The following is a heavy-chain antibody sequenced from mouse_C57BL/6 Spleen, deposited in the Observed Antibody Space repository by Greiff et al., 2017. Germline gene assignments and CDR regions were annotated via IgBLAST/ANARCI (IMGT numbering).Heavy chain of an antibody. D-gene: IGHD2-1*01. V-gene: IGHV1-81*01. CDR2: IYPRSGNT. CDR1: GYTFTSYG. Sequence: QVQLKESGAELARPGASVKLSCKASGYTFTSYGISWVKQRTGQGLEWIGEIYPRSGNTYYNEKFKGKDTLTADKSSSTAYMELRSLTSEDSAVYFCAREDPYGNYVYYAMDYWGQGTSVTVSS. CDR3: AREDPYGNYVYYAMDY. J-gene: IGHJ4*01.